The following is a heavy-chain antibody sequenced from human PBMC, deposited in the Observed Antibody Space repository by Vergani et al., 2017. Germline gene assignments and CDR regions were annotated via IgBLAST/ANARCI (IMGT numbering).Heavy chain of an antibody. V-gene: IGHV4-59*01. CDR3: ASSTWNDRVEDAFDI. D-gene: IGHD1-1*01. CDR2: IYYSGST. CDR1: GGSISSYY. Sequence: QVQLQESGPGLVKPSETLSLTCTVSGGSISSYYWSWIRQPPGKGLEWIGYIYYSGSTNYNPSLKSRVTISVDTSKNQFSLKLSSVTAADTAVYYCASSTWNDRVEDAFDIWGQGTMVTVSS. J-gene: IGHJ3*02.